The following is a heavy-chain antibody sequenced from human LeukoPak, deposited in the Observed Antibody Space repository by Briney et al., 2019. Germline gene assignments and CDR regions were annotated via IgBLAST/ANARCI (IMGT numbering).Heavy chain of an antibody. CDR2: VGNDGSVT. J-gene: IGHJ4*02. CDR1: GFTFSKFG. CDR3: TKENREYTSGWYFYD. V-gene: IGHV3-30*18. D-gene: IGHD6-19*01. Sequence: GGSLRLSCTGSGFTFSKFGMHWVRQAPGKGPEWVAVVGNDGSVTYYADSVEGRSTISRDNSKNTVFLQINSLRVEDTALYYCTKENREYTSGWYFYDWGQGTLVTVSS.